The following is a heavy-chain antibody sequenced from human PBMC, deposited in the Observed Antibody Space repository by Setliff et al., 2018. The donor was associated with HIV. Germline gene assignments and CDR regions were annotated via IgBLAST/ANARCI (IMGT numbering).Heavy chain of an antibody. D-gene: IGHD5-12*01. V-gene: IGHV1-69*13. CDR3: ASDQATGYEKVWFSWIDP. CDR1: GGTFSLYA. CDR2: ISPIFNTA. Sequence: ASVKVSCKASGGTFSLYAINWVRQAPGQGLEWMGGISPIFNTANYAQKFQGRVTITADGSTSTAYMELSSLRFEDTATYYCASDQATGYEKVWFSWIDPWGPGTLVTVSS. J-gene: IGHJ5*02.